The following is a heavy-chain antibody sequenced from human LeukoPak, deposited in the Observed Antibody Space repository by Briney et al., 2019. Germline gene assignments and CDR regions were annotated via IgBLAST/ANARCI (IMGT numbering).Heavy chain of an antibody. J-gene: IGHJ5*02. CDR1: GFTFSSYA. CDR3: ASWGVIVVVPAAIWDWFDP. Sequence: GRSLRLSCAASGFTFSSYAMQWVRQAPAKGLAGVAVISYYGSNKYYADSVKGRFTISSENSKKTLYLQKNSLRAEDTAVYYCASWGVIVVVPAAIWDWFDPWGQGTLVTVSS. V-gene: IGHV3-30-3*01. CDR2: ISYYGSNK. D-gene: IGHD2-2*01.